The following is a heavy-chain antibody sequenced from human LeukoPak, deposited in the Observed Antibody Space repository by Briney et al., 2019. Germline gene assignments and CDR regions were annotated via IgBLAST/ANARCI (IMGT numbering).Heavy chain of an antibody. D-gene: IGHD6-19*01. CDR2: ISYDGSLQ. J-gene: IGHJ4*02. Sequence: GRSLRLSCAASGFTFDSYAMHWVRQAPGKGLEWVAVISYDGSLQYYAGSVKGRFSFSRDNSKNMLYLQMNSLRDEDTAIYYCVRDRRAVAVYFDYWGQGTLVTVSS. CDR3: VRDRRAVAVYFDY. V-gene: IGHV3-30*14. CDR1: GFTFDSYA.